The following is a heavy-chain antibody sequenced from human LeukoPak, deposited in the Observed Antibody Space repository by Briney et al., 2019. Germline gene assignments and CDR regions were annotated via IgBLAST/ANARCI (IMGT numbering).Heavy chain of an antibody. CDR3: VKSGGYATAIRYFDL. J-gene: IGHJ2*01. V-gene: IGHV3-9*01. CDR2: ISWNSGDI. D-gene: IGHD2-21*02. Sequence: GGSLRLSCAASGFSFGSYALHWVRQAPGKGLEWVASISWNSGDIVHADSVKGRFTISRDNAKNSLYLQMDSLRTEDTALYYCVKSGGYATAIRYFDLWGRGTLVTVSS. CDR1: GFSFGSYA.